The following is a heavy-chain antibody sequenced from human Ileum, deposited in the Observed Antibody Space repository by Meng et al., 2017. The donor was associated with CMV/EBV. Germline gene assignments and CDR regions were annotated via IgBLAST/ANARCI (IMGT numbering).Heavy chain of an antibody. Sequence: VELWGGMVKPGVPLGLACVASGLTFSNAWMSWVRQAPGKGLEWVARIKSKIDGGTSDYAAPVKGRFTISRDDSKNTIYLEMNSLKIEDTAVYYCTPQNAYWGQGTLVTVSS. V-gene: IGHV3-15*01. D-gene: IGHD2/OR15-2a*01. J-gene: IGHJ4*02. CDR3: TPQNAY. CDR2: IKSKIDGGTS. CDR1: GLTFSNAW.